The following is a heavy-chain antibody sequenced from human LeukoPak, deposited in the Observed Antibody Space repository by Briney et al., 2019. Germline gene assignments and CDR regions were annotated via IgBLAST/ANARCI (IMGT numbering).Heavy chain of an antibody. CDR2: IYYSGTT. J-gene: IGHJ6*03. CDR3: ARDKGGLGRGYYYMDV. CDR1: NGSISSSSYY. V-gene: IGHV4-39*07. D-gene: IGHD3/OR15-3a*01. Sequence: PSETLSLTCTVSNGSISSSSYYWGWIRQPPGKGLEWIGSIYYSGTTYYNPSLKSRVTISLDTSKNQFSLKLSSVTAADTAVYYCARDKGGLGRGYYYMDVWGKGTTVTVSS.